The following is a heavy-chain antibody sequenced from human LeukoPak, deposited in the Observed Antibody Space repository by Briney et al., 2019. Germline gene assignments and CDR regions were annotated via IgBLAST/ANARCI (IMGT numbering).Heavy chain of an antibody. CDR1: GGSFSGYY. Sequence: PSETLSLTCAVYGGSFSGYYWSWIRQPPGKGLEWIGEINHSGSTNYNPSLKSRVTISVDTSKNQFSLKLSSVPAADTAVYYCARVLPYSLQELNWFDPWGQGTLVTVSS. V-gene: IGHV4-34*01. CDR2: INHSGST. D-gene: IGHD1-26*01. CDR3: ARVLPYSLQELNWFDP. J-gene: IGHJ5*02.